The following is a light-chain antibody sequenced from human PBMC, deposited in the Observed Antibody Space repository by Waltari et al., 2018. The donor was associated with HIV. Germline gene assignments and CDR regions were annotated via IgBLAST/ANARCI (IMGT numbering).Light chain of an antibody. CDR2: EVS. CDR3: SSYAGTNNWV. CDR1: GSDVGAYNS. V-gene: IGLV2-8*01. J-gene: IGLJ3*02. Sequence: QSALTQPPSASGSPGQSVTISCTGTGSDVGAYNSVSWYQHHPGKAPKGLIYEVSKRPSGVPDRFSGSKSDNTASLTVSGLQADDEADYYCSSYAGTNNWVFGGGTKLTVL.